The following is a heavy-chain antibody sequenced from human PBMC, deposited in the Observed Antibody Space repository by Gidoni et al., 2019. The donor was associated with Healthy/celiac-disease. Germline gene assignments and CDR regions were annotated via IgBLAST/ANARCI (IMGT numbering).Heavy chain of an antibody. CDR2: SSPGDSDT. V-gene: IGHV5-51*01. D-gene: IGHD3-22*01. CDR3: ARHTAYYDSSGYYSGHDY. J-gene: IGHJ4*02. CDR1: GYSFTSYW. Sequence: EVQLVQSGAEVKKPGESLKISCKGSGYSFTSYWIGWVRQMPGKGLEWMGISSPGDSDTRYSPSFQGQVTISADKAISTAYLQWSSLKASDTAMYYCARHTAYYDSSGYYSGHDYWGQGTLVTVSS.